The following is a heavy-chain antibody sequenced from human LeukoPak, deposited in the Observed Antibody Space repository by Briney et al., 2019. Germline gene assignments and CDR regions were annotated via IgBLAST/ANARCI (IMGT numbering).Heavy chain of an antibody. Sequence: SVKVSCKASGGSFRTYPISWVRQAPGQGLEWMGGLTQFFRKTNYTQKFQGRLTITTDESSSTAYMELGDLRSDDTAVYYCATSESGRSWDWFAPWGQGTLVTVSS. D-gene: IGHD3-10*01. J-gene: IGHJ5*02. CDR2: LTQFFRKT. CDR1: GGSFRTYP. V-gene: IGHV1-69*05. CDR3: ATSESGRSWDWFAP.